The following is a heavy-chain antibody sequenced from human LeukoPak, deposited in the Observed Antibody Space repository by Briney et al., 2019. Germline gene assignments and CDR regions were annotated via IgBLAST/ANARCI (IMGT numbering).Heavy chain of an antibody. CDR1: GFTFSSYS. CDR2: ISSSSSTI. J-gene: IGHJ4*02. V-gene: IGHV3-48*02. CDR3: ARDMAAAGTIFDY. Sequence: GGSLSLSCAASGFTFSSYSMNWVRQAPGKGLEWVSYISSSSSTIYYADSVKGRFTISRDNAKNSLYLQMNRLRDEDTAVYYCARDMAAAGTIFDYWGQGTLVTVSS. D-gene: IGHD6-13*01.